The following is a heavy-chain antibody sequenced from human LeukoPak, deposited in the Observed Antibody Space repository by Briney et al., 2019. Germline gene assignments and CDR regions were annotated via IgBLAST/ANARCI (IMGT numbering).Heavy chain of an antibody. CDR3: ARETGHGYNWMGY. CDR1: GGTLSSYA. CDR2: IIPIFGTA. J-gene: IGHJ4*02. V-gene: IGHV1-69*01. Sequence: ASVKVSCKASGGTLSSYAISWVRQAPGQGLEWMGGIIPIFGTANSAQTFQGRVTITADESTSTAYMELRSLRSEDTAVYYCARETGHGYNWMGYWGQGTLVTVSS. D-gene: IGHD5-24*01.